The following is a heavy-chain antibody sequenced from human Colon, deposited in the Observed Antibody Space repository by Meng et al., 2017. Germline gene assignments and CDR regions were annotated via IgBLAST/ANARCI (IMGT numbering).Heavy chain of an antibody. J-gene: IGHJ5*02. CDR2: IHNSRKT. CDR3: ARLVTTVTTGNWFDP. CDR1: ASYHFGSYY. D-gene: IGHD4-17*01. V-gene: IGHV4-39*07. Sequence: QHPASGPGLAKPLVTCSLTVPVLWASYHFGSYYWSWGRHGPGKGLEWIGSIHNSRKTYYNSSLKSRVPILVDTSKNQFSLKLTSVTAADTAVYLCARLVTTVTTGNWFDPWGQGTLVTVSS.